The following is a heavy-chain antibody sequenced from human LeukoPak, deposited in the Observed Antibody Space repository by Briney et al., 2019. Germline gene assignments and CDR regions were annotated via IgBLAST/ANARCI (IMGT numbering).Heavy chain of an antibody. CDR3: ARDVQLERLLH. Sequence: GASVKVSCKASGYTFTGYYMHWVRQAPGQGLEWMGWINPNSGGTNYAQKFQGRVTMTRDTSISTVYMELSRLRSEDTAVYYCARDVQLERLLHWGQGTLVTVSS. CDR1: GYTFTGYY. V-gene: IGHV1-2*02. D-gene: IGHD1-1*01. CDR2: INPNSGGT. J-gene: IGHJ4*02.